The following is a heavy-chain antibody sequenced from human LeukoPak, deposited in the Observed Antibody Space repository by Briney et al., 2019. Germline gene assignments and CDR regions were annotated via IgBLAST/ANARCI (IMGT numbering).Heavy chain of an antibody. CDR2: VSGSGSTI. J-gene: IGHJ4*02. Sequence: PGGSLRLSCAASGLTFSSYEMNWVRQAPGKGPEWVSYVSGSGSTIYYADSVKGRFTISRDNAKTSLYLQMNSLRVEDTAVYYCARVAAVGKGVFDYWGQGTLVTVSS. V-gene: IGHV3-48*03. D-gene: IGHD6-13*01. CDR1: GLTFSSYE. CDR3: ARVAAVGKGVFDY.